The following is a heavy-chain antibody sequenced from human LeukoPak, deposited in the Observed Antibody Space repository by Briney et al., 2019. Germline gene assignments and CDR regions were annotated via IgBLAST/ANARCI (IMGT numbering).Heavy chain of an antibody. CDR3: ARRVVVVAATRYNWFDP. CDR2: IYHSGTT. CDR1: GYSVSSGYY. D-gene: IGHD2-15*01. J-gene: IGHJ5*02. V-gene: IGHV4-38-2*01. Sequence: SETLSLTCAVSGYSVSSGYYWGRIRQPPGKGLEWIGNIYHSGTTYYSPSLKSRVTISVDTSKNQFSLKLSSVTAADTAVYYCARRVVVVAATRYNWFDPWGQGTLVTVSS.